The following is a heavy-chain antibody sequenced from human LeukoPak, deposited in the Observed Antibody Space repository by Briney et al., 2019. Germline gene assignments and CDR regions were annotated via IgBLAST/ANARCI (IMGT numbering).Heavy chain of an antibody. CDR3: AGRPDFAHGYYFVD. V-gene: IGHV4-39*01. D-gene: IGHD3-22*01. Sequence: SETLSLTCTVSGDSINNNNFYWSWIRQSPGKGLEWIGTFYYVGSSYSKPSLKSRVTISGDPSKDLLSLKLSSVTAADTAVYYCAGRPDFAHGYYFVDCGQGSLVTV. CDR2: FYYVGSS. J-gene: IGHJ4*02. CDR1: GDSINNNNFY.